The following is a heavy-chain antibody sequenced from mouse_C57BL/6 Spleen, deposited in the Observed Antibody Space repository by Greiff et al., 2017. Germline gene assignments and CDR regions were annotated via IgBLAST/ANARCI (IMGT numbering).Heavy chain of an antibody. CDR3: ARFDTGGFAY. CDR2: ISYDGSN. CDR1: GYSITSGYY. Sequence: EVHLVESGPGLVKPSQSLSLTCSVTGYSITSGYYWNWIRQFPGNKLEWMGYISYDGSNNYNPSLKNRISITRDTSKNQFFLKLNSVTTEDTATYYCARFDTGGFAYWGQGTLVTVSA. V-gene: IGHV3-6*01. J-gene: IGHJ3*01.